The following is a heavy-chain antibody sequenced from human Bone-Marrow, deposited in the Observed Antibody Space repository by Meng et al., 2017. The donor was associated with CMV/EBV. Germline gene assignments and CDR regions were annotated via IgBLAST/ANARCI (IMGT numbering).Heavy chain of an antibody. V-gene: IGHV1-2*02. D-gene: IGHD6-13*01. Sequence: FTASRSGFTGDYFHWVPRAPGQGLGWVGWVDPNNGSTKYTQQFQGRITMTRDTSISTACMELSRLRSDDTALFYCARNGLSAAGKGGWGQGTLVTVSS. CDR1: RSGFTGDY. J-gene: IGHJ4*02. CDR2: VDPNNGST. CDR3: ARNGLSAAGKGG.